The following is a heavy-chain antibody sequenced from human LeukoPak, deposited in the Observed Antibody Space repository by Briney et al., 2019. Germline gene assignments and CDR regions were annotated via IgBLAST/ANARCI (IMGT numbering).Heavy chain of an antibody. CDR3: ARGGIAYGGNPDDAFDI. V-gene: IGHV1-69*04. D-gene: IGHD4-23*01. J-gene: IGHJ3*02. CDR2: IIPILGIA. CDR1: GGTFSSYA. Sequence: ASVKVSCKASGGTFSSYAITWVRQAPGQGLEWMGRIIPILGIANYAQKFQGRVTITADKSTSTAYMELSSLRSEDTAVYYCARGGIAYGGNPDDAFDIWGQGTMVTVSS.